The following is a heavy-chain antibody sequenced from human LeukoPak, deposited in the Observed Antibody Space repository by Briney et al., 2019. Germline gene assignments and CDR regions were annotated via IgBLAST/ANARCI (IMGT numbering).Heavy chain of an antibody. D-gene: IGHD1-1*01. CDR2: IKSKTDGGTT. CDR1: GFTFSNAW. CDR3: TTDLWGYDWNDVLWFDP. J-gene: IGHJ5*02. V-gene: IGHV3-15*01. Sequence: KPGGSLRLSCAASGFTFSNAWKSWVRQAPGKGLEWVGRIKSKTDGGTTEYAAPVKGRFTISRDDSKNTLYLQMNSLKTEDTAVYYCTTDLWGYDWNDVLWFDPWGQGTLVTVSS.